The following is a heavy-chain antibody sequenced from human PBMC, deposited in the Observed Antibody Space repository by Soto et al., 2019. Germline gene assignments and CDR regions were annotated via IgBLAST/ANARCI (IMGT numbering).Heavy chain of an antibody. CDR2: VYYTGTT. J-gene: IGHJ3*01. D-gene: IGHD5-18*01. Sequence: ESLSLTGAVSGIPISPYYWSWIRQAPGKGLEWIGYVYYTGTTNYNPSLKSRVTISIDRSKNQISLDLTSATAADKAVYYCARDGYRYPGTFDFWGPGTMVTVSS. CDR1: GIPISPYY. CDR3: ARDGYRYPGTFDF. V-gene: IGHV4-59*01.